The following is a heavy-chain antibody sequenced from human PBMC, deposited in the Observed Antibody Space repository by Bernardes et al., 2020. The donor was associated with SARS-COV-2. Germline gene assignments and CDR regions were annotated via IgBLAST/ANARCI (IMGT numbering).Heavy chain of an antibody. CDR2: ISWNSGSI. CDR3: AKEGDYAPY. Sequence: SLRLSCAASGFTFDDYAMHWVRQAPGKGLEWVSGISWNSGSIGYADSVKGRFTISRDNAKNSLYLQMNSLRAEDTALYYCAKEGDYAPYWGQGTLVTVSS. D-gene: IGHD4-17*01. CDR1: GFTFDDYA. J-gene: IGHJ4*02. V-gene: IGHV3-9*01.